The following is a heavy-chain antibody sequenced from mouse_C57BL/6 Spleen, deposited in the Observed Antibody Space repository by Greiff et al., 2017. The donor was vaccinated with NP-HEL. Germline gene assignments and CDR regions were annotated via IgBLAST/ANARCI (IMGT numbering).Heavy chain of an antibody. CDR3: ARWDDYDGYYFDY. CDR2: IYPRDGST. V-gene: IGHV1-78*01. D-gene: IGHD2-4*01. J-gene: IGHJ2*01. CDR1: GYTFTDHT. Sequence: VQLQESDAELVKPGASVKISCKVSGYTFTDHTIHWMKQRPEQGLEWIGYIYPRDGSTKYNEKFKGKATLTADKSSSTAYMQLNSLTSEDSAVYFCARWDDYDGYYFDYWGQGTTLTVSS.